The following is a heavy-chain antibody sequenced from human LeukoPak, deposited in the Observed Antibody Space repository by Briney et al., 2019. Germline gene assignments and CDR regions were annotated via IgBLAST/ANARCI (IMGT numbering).Heavy chain of an antibody. V-gene: IGHV4-39*01. CDR3: ARLNPKCDFLGNWFDP. CDR2: IYYSGST. D-gene: IGHD3-3*01. CDR1: GGSISSSSYY. Sequence: SETLSLTCTVSGGSISSSSYYWGWIRQPPGKGLEWIGSIYYSGSTYYNPSLKSRVTISVDTSKNQFSLKLSSVTAADTAVYYCARLNPKCDFLGNWFDPWGQGTLVTVSS. J-gene: IGHJ5*02.